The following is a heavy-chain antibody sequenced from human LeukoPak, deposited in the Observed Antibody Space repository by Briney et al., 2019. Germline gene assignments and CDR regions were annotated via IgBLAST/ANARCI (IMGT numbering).Heavy chain of an antibody. J-gene: IGHJ4*02. CDR2: ISDRGGST. CDR1: GITLSNYG. D-gene: IGHD3-10*01. Sequence: GGSLRLSCAVSGITLSNYGMSWVRQAPGKGLEWFAGISDRGGSTNYADSVKGRFTISKDNPRNTLYLQMNSLRAEDTAVYFCAKRGVVIRAVIIVGFHKEAYYFDYWGQGALVTVSS. CDR3: AKRGVVIRAVIIVGFHKEAYYFDY. V-gene: IGHV3-23*01.